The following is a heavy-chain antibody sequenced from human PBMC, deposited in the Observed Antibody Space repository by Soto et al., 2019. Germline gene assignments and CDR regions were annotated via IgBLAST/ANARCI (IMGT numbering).Heavy chain of an antibody. CDR3: ARDYVAVSYYYYYYGMDV. D-gene: IGHD6-19*01. Sequence: SQTLSLTCAISGDSVSSNSAAWNWIRQSPSRGLEWLGRTYYRSKWYNDYAVSVKSRITINPDTSKNQFSLQLNSVTPEDTAVYYCARDYVAVSYYYYYYGMDVWGQGTTVTVS. J-gene: IGHJ6*02. CDR1: GDSVSSNSAA. CDR2: TYYRSKWYN. V-gene: IGHV6-1*01.